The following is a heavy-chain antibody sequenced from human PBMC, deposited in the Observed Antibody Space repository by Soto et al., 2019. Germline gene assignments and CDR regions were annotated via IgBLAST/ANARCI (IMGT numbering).Heavy chain of an antibody. D-gene: IGHD6-19*01. CDR3: AHIQPNLSSSGWYDAFDI. V-gene: IGHV2-5*02. CDR2: IYWDDDK. Sequence: QITLKESGPTLVKPTQTLTLTCTFSGFSLSTSGVGVGWIRQPPGKALEWLALIYWDDDKRYSPSLKSRLTITTDXSKXQXVLTMTIMDPVDTATYYCAHIQPNLSSSGWYDAFDIWGQGTMVTVSS. CDR1: GFSLSTSGVG. J-gene: IGHJ3*02.